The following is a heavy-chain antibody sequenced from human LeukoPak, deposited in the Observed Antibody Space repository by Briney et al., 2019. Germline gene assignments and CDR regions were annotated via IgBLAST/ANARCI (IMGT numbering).Heavy chain of an antibody. CDR2: IYYSGST. CDR1: GGSISSSSYY. J-gene: IGHJ4*02. CDR3: ARRSQYYYDSSGYYADY. V-gene: IGHV4-39*02. D-gene: IGHD3-22*01. Sequence: PSETLSLTCTVSGGSISSSSYYWGWIRQPPGKGLEWIESIYYSGSTYYNPSLKSRVTISVDTSKIHFSLKLSSVTAAYTAVYYCARRSQYYYDSSGYYADYWGQGTLVTVSS.